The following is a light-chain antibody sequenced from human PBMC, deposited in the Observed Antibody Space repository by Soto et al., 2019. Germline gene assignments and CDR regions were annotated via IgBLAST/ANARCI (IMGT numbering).Light chain of an antibody. J-gene: IGLJ1*01. CDR1: RSDIGAYNY. V-gene: IGLV2-14*01. CDR3: SSYTSSSTYV. CDR2: DVS. Sequence: QSALTQPASVSGCPGQSITISCTGARSDIGAYNYVSWYQQNTGKAPKLMIYDVSNRPSRIYDRFSGSKSGNTASLTISGLQSEDEADYFCSSYTSSSTYVFGTGTKVTVL.